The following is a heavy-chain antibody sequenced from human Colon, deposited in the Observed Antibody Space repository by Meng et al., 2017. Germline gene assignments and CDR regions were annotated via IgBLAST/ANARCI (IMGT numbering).Heavy chain of an antibody. V-gene: IGHV4-4*02. D-gene: IGHD6-19*01. CDR3: ARHGGWHFDY. CDR2: IYLSGSP. Sequence: ELEEPGPGRLEPSGILSLACSGCVGTSSSSSYLSWVRQPPGKGLEWIAQIYLSGSPSYNPSLESRVTISVDKSKNQLSLRLTSVTAADTAIYYCARHGGWHFDYWGQGTLVTVSS. J-gene: IGHJ4*02. CDR1: VGTSSSSSY.